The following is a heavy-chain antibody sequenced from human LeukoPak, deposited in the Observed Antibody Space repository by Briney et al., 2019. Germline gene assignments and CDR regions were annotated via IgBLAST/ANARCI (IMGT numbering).Heavy chain of an antibody. CDR1: GGSISSYY. J-gene: IGHJ4*02. V-gene: IGHV4-59*08. CDR2: IYYSGST. Sequence: PSETLSLTCTVSGGSISSYYWSWIRQPPEKGLEWIGYIYYSGSTNYNPSLKSRVTISVDTSKNQFSLKLSSVTAADTAVYYCARRHYYGSAAVDYWGQGTLVTVSS. CDR3: ARRHYYGSAAVDY. D-gene: IGHD3-10*01.